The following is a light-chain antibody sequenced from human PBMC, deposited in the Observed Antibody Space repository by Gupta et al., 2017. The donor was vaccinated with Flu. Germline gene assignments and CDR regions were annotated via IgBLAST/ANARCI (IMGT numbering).Light chain of an antibody. Sequence: VPTQSPATLSVSQGESATLSCRASQRVGTNLAWYQQRPGQAPRLLIYGASTRATGVPARFSGSGFGTEFTLTISSLQSEDFAVYFCQQYNNWPLFGGGTKVEIK. V-gene: IGKV3-15*01. CDR2: GAS. CDR1: QRVGTN. CDR3: QQYNNWPL. J-gene: IGKJ4*01.